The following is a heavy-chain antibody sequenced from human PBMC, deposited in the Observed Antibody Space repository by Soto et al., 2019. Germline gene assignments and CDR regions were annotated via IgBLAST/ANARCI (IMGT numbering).Heavy chain of an antibody. Sequence: SETLSLTCSVSGGSISSYYWSWIRQPPGKGLEWIGYIYYSGSTNYNPSLKSRVTISVDTSKNQFSLKLSSVTAADTAGEYCARICGTAMVLAYRGQGTLVTVSS. CDR1: GGSISSYY. CDR3: ARICGTAMVLAY. CDR2: IYYSGST. V-gene: IGHV4-59*01. D-gene: IGHD5-18*01. J-gene: IGHJ4*02.